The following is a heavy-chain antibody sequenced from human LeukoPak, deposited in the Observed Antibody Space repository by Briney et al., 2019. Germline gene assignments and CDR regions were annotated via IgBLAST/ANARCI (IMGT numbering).Heavy chain of an antibody. J-gene: IGHJ4*02. CDR3: AKDRYDSSGWYGDYFDY. D-gene: IGHD6-19*01. V-gene: IGHV3-33*06. CDR1: GFTFSSYG. CDR2: IWYDGSNK. Sequence: PGGSLRLSCAASGFTFSSYGMHWVRQAPGKGLEGVAVIWYDGSNKYYADSVKGRFTISRDNSKNTLYLQMNSLRAEDTAVYYCAKDRYDSSGWYGDYFDYWGRGTLVTVSS.